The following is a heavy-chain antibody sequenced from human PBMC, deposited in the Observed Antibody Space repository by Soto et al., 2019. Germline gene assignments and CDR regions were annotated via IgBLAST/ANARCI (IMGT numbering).Heavy chain of an antibody. Sequence: QTLSLTCAISGDSVSSNSASWNWIRQSPSRGLEWLGRTYYRSKWYNDYAVSVKSRVTINPDTSKNQFSLQLNSVTPEDTAVYYCALRSGDYYYYGMDVWGQGTTVTVS. V-gene: IGHV6-1*01. CDR3: ALRSGDYYYYGMDV. CDR2: TYYRSKWYN. J-gene: IGHJ6*02. D-gene: IGHD7-27*01. CDR1: GDSVSSNSAS.